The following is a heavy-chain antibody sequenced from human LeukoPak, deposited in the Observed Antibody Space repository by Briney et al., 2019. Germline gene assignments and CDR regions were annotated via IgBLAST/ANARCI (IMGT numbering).Heavy chain of an antibody. Sequence: GASVKVSCKASGYTFTSYYMHWVGQAPGQGLEWMGIINPSGGSTSYAQKFQGRVTMTRDMSTSTVYMELSSLRSEDTAVYYCARVNYYDSSGYYAVGYYFDYWGQGTLVTVSS. CDR2: INPSGGST. D-gene: IGHD3-22*01. CDR1: GYTFTSYY. J-gene: IGHJ4*02. CDR3: ARVNYYDSSGYYAVGYYFDY. V-gene: IGHV1-46*01.